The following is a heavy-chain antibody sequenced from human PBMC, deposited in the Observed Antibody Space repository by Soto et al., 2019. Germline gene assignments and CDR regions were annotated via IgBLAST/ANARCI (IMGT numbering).Heavy chain of an antibody. CDR3: ASSRGPPGSYGYTY. J-gene: IGHJ4*02. D-gene: IGHD5-18*01. CDR2: IYSGGST. Sequence: GGSLRLSCAASGFTVSSNYMSWVRQAPGKGLEWVSVIYSGGSTYYADSVKGRFTISRDNSKNTLYLQMNSLRAEDTAVYYCASSRGPPGSYGYTYWGQGTLVTVSS. CDR1: GFTVSSNY. V-gene: IGHV3-53*01.